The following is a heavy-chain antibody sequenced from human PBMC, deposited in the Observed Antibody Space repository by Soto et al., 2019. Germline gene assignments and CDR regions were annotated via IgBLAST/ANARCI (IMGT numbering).Heavy chain of an antibody. D-gene: IGHD2-8*01. CDR3: ARPMGVAPAGWYCDL. CDR1: GDYVTSHY. Sequence: QVQLQESGPGLVKPSETLSLTCTVSGDYVTSHYWCWIRQPPGMGLEWIGYVYHSVKTDSSPPLKSRVTISVDTSKNQISLSLTSVTDADTSIYYCARPMGVAPAGWYCDLWGRGTLVTVSS. V-gene: IGHV4-59*08. CDR2: VYHSVKT. J-gene: IGHJ2*01.